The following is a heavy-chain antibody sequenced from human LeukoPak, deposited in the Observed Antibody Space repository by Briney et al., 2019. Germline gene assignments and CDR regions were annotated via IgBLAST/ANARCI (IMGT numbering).Heavy chain of an antibody. J-gene: IGHJ4*02. Sequence: GGSLRLSCAASGFTFSSYGMHWVRQAPGKGLEWMAVISYDGSNKYYADSVKGRFTISRDNSKNTLYLQMNSLRAEDTAVYYCAKVHYSYGYFDYWGQGTLVTVSS. CDR3: AKVHYSYGYFDY. V-gene: IGHV3-30*18. CDR2: ISYDGSNK. CDR1: GFTFSSYG. D-gene: IGHD5-18*01.